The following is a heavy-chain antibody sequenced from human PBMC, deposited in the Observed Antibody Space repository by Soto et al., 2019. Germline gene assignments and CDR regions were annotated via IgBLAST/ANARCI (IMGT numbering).Heavy chain of an antibody. V-gene: IGHV5-51*03. CDR1: GYGFTNYW. D-gene: IGHD2-15*01. CDR3: ARTFTVVALFDQ. CDR2: INPGDSDI. Sequence: PGESLKISCKASGYGFTNYWIAWVRQMPGKGLEWMGIINPGDSDIRYSPSFQGQVTVSVDKSISTAYLQWSSLKAADSGIYFCARTFTVVALFDQWGQGTLVTVSS. J-gene: IGHJ4*02.